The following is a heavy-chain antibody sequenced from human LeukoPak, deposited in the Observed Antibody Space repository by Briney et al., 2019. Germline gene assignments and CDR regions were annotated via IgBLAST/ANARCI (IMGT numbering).Heavy chain of an antibody. D-gene: IGHD2/OR15-2a*01. J-gene: IGHJ5*01. CDR2: IKTDGSEK. CDR3: ATYSTKNAREFES. Sequence: GGSLRLSCEASGFTFSNSWMTWVRQTPGKGLEWVANIKTDGSEKYYVDSVKGRFTISRDNAKNSLYLQMNSLRAEDTAVYYCATYSTKNAREFESWGQGTLVTVSS. CDR1: GFTFSNSW. V-gene: IGHV3-7*01.